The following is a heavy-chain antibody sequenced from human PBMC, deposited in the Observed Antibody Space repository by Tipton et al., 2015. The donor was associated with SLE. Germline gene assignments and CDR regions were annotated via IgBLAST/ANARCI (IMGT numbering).Heavy chain of an antibody. J-gene: IGHJ3*02. Sequence: SLRLSCAASGFTFRDYTMHWVRLAPGKGLEHVSAISSDGDRVFYANSVKGRFTISRDTSKNTLYLQMGSLRPGDMAVYYCARESMIRGVIDAFDIWGQGTQVTVSS. CDR2: ISSDGDRV. D-gene: IGHD3-10*01. CDR3: ARESMIRGVIDAFDI. V-gene: IGHV3-64*01. CDR1: GFTFRDYT.